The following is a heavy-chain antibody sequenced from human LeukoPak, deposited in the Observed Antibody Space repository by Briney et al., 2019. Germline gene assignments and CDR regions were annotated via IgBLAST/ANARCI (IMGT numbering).Heavy chain of an antibody. CDR3: AINGGGDSGYGNFDY. J-gene: IGHJ4*02. V-gene: IGHV3-23*01. D-gene: IGHD5-12*01. CDR2: VSGSDNNI. Sequence: GGSLRLSCAASGFTFSSYAMSWVRQAPGKGLEWVSGVSGSDNNIYYADSVKGRFTTSRDNAKNSLYLQMNSLRAEDTALYYCAINGGGDSGYGNFDYWGQGTLVTVSS. CDR1: GFTFSSYA.